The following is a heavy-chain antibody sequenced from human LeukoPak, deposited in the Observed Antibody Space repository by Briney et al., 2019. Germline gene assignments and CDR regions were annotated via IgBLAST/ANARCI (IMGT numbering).Heavy chain of an antibody. CDR3: ARSEWLGSFDY. J-gene: IGHJ4*02. Sequence: PSETPSLTCTVSGGSISSFYWSWIRQPPGKGLEWIGYIYYGGNTNYKTSLKSRLTISVDTSKNQFSLNLKSVTAADTAVYFCARSEWLGSFDYWGQGALVSVSS. D-gene: IGHD6-19*01. CDR2: IYYGGNT. V-gene: IGHV4-59*08. CDR1: GGSISSFY.